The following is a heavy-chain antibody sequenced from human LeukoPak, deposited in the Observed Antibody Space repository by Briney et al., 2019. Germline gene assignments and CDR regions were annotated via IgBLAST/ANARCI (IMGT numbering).Heavy chain of an antibody. V-gene: IGHV3-53*01. CDR3: ARTVGYYYSVFDI. CDR2: IYSGGST. Sequence: GGSLRLSCAASGVIVSTNYMSWVRQAPGKGLEWVSVIYSGGSTYYADSVKGRFTVSRDNSKNTLSLQMNSLRAEDTALYYCARTVGYYYSVFDIWGQGTMVTVSS. CDR1: GVIVSTNY. J-gene: IGHJ3*02. D-gene: IGHD3-22*01.